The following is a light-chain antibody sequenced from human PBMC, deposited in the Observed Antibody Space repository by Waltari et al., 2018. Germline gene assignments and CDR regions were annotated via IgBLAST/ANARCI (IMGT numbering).Light chain of an antibody. Sequence: QSALTQPASVSASPGQSITISCTETRSDIGGYHYVPWYQQPPGKVPKLIIYAVARWPYGVSKRFSGSKSGNTASLTISGLQAEDEADYYCASYTSTNTVMFGGGTKVTVL. CDR1: RSDIGGYHY. V-gene: IGLV2-14*03. CDR2: AVA. CDR3: ASYTSTNTVM. J-gene: IGLJ3*02.